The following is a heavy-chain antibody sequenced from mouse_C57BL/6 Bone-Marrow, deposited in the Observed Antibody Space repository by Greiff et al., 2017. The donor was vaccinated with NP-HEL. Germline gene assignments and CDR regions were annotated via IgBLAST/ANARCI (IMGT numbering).Heavy chain of an antibody. CDR2: INPGNGGT. CDR1: GYTFTSYW. Sequence: VQLQQPGTELVKPGASVKLSCKASGYTFTSYWMQWVRQRPGQGLEWIGNINPGNGGTNYNEKFKSKATLTVDKSSSTAYMQLSSRTSEDSAVYYCAREEDFIRPYYGSSDWYFDVWGPGTTVTVSS. V-gene: IGHV1-53*01. CDR3: AREEDFIRPYYGSSDWYFDV. J-gene: IGHJ1*01. D-gene: IGHD1-1*01.